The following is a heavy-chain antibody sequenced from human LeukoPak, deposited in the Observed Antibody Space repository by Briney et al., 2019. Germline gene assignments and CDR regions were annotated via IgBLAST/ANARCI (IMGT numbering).Heavy chain of an antibody. Sequence: PSETLSLTCTVSGGSISSGDYYWSWIRQPPGKCLEWIGYIYSGSTYYNPSLKSRVTISVDTSKNQFSVKLSSVTAADTAVYYCARSRITIFGVVPYYFEYWGQGTLVTVSS. CDR1: GGSISSGDYY. J-gene: IGHJ4*02. CDR2: IYSGST. V-gene: IGHV4-30-4*08. CDR3: ARSRITIFGVVPYYFEY. D-gene: IGHD3-3*01.